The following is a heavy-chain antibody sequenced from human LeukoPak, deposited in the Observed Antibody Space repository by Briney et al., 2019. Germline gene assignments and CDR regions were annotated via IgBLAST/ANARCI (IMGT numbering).Heavy chain of an antibody. CDR2: LWYDGSNK. CDR3: AKDQDHDYGDYGWVDY. V-gene: IGHV3-33*06. D-gene: IGHD4-17*01. Sequence: GSLKPSLAASGFTFRSLGMHWVPQAPGKGLGGVAVLWYDGSNKYYADSVKGRFTISRDNSKNTLYLQMNSLRAEDTAVYYCAKDQDHDYGDYGWVDYWGQGTLVTVSS. CDR1: GFTFRSLG. J-gene: IGHJ4*02.